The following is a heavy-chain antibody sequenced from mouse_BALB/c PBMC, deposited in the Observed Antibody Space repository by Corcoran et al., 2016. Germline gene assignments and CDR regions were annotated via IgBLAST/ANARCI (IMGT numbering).Heavy chain of an antibody. J-gene: IGHJ2*01. CDR3: AGWGIITLDY. D-gene: IGHD1-1*01. V-gene: IGHV1-18*01. Sequence: EVLLPQSGPELVKPGASVKLTCKASGYTFTDYNMDWVKQSNGKSLEWIGDINPRSRGTIYNQTFKGRATLTVDKSSSTAYMELRSLTSGDTAVYYWAGWGIITLDYWGQGTTVTVSA. CDR1: GYTFTDYN. CDR2: INPRSRGT.